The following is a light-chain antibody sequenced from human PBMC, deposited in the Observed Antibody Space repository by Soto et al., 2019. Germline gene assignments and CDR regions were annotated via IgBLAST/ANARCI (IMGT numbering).Light chain of an antibody. CDR2: EVN. Sequence: QSALTQPASVSGSPGQSITISCTGTSNDIGGFDFVSWYQQHPGKAPQLMIYEVNNRPSGVSSRFSGSKSGNTASLTISGLQDEDEADYYCSSYTSSVSWVFGGGTKVTVL. V-gene: IGLV2-14*03. CDR3: SSYTSSVSWV. J-gene: IGLJ3*02. CDR1: SNDIGGFDF.